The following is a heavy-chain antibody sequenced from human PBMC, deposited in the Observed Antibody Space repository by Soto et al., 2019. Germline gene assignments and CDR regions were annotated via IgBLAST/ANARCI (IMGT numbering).Heavy chain of an antibody. Sequence: EVQLVESGGGLVQPGGSLRLSCAASGFTFSSYSMNWVRQAPGKGLEWGSYISSSSSTIYYADSVKGRLTISRDNAKNSLYLQMNSLRAEDTAVYYCARDLNYGLFDNSGQGTLVPVSS. CDR3: ARDLNYGLFDN. V-gene: IGHV3-48*01. J-gene: IGHJ4*02. D-gene: IGHD4-17*01. CDR1: GFTFSSYS. CDR2: ISSSSSTI.